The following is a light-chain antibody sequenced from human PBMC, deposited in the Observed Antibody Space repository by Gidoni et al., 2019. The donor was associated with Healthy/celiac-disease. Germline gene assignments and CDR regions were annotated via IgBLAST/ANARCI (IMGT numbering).Light chain of an antibody. J-gene: IGKJ5*01. V-gene: IGKV3-20*01. CDR1: QSVSSSY. CDR3: QQYGSSPSGT. Sequence: ILLPHSPGTLSLSPGERATLSCRASQSVSSSYLAGYQQKPGQAPRLLIYGASSRATGIPDRFSGSGSGTDFTLTISRLEPEDFAVYYCQQYGSSPSGTFXQXTRLEIK. CDR2: GAS.